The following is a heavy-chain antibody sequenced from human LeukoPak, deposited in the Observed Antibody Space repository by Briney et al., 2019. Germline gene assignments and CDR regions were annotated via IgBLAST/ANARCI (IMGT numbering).Heavy chain of an antibody. D-gene: IGHD3-10*01. J-gene: IGHJ4*02. V-gene: IGHV3-21*01. CDR1: GFTFSSYE. CDR2: ISSSSSYI. CDR3: AKGGGLFDY. Sequence: TGGSLRLSCAASGFTFSSYEMNWVRQAPGKGLEWVSSISSSSSYIYYADSVKGRFTISRDNAKNSLYLQMNSLRAEDTAVYYCAKGGGLFDYWGQGTLVTVSS.